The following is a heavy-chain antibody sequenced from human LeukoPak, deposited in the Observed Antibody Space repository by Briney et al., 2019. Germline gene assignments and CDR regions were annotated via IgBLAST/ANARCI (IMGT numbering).Heavy chain of an antibody. J-gene: IGHJ4*02. Sequence: KPSETLSLTCAVYGGSFSGYYWRWIRQPPGKGLEWIGEINHSGSTNYNPSLESRVTISVDTSKNQFSLKLSSVTAADTAVYYCARSGYDYVWGSPRYYFDYWGQGTLVTVSS. D-gene: IGHD3-16*01. CDR2: INHSGST. CDR3: ARSGYDYVWGSPRYYFDY. CDR1: GGSFSGYY. V-gene: IGHV4-34*01.